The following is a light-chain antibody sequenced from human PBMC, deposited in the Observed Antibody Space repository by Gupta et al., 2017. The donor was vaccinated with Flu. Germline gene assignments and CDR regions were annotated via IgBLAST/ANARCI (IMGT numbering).Light chain of an antibody. CDR1: SCSVSASYD. CDR3: ALETGSGSSWV. V-gene: IGLV8-61*01. J-gene: IGLJ3*02. Sequence: VTLTPTCISCSVSASYDPNWYQQTPVQSPRLLIYIKNTRSGGVPDRFSGSTFANKAALTITGAHADDEADYYCALETGSGSSWVFGGGTKLTVL. CDR2: IKN.